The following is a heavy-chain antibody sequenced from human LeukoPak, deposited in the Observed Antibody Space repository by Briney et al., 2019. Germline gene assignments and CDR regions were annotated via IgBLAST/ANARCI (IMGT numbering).Heavy chain of an antibody. J-gene: IGHJ4*02. CDR3: ASDVLLWFGEPTYYFDY. V-gene: IGHV4-39*07. Sequence: SETLSLTCTVSGGSISSYYWGWIRQPPGKGLEWIGSIYYSGSTYYNPSLKSRVTISVDTSKNQFSLKLSSVTAADTAVYYCASDVLLWFGEPTYYFDYWGQGTLVTVSS. CDR1: GGSISSYY. D-gene: IGHD3-10*01. CDR2: IYYSGST.